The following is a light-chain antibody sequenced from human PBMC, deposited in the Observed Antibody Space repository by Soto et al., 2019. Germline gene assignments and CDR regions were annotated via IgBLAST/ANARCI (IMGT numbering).Light chain of an antibody. CDR3: QQYGSSPVT. V-gene: IGKV3-20*01. Sequence: EIVLTQSPGTLSLSPGERATLSCRASQSVSSSYLAWYQQKPGQAPRLLIYGASSRATGIPVRFSGSGSGTDFTLTISRLEPEDFAVYYCQQYGSSPVTFGGGTKV. CDR1: QSVSSSY. CDR2: GAS. J-gene: IGKJ4*01.